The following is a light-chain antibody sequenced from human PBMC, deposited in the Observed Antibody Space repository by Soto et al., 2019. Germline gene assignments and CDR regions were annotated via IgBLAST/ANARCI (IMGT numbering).Light chain of an antibody. CDR1: QGISNY. J-gene: IGKJ1*01. V-gene: IGKV1-27*01. CDR2: AAS. Sequence: DIQMTQSPSSLSASVGDRVTITCRASQGISNYLAWYQQKPGKVPNLLIYAASTLQSGVPSRFSGSESGTDFTLTISSLQPEDVATYYCQECNTATTWTFGQGTKVEV. CDR3: QECNTATTWT.